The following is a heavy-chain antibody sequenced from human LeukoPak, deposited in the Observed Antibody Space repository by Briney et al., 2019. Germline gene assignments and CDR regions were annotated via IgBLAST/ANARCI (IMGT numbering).Heavy chain of an antibody. CDR1: GYTFTGYY. Sequence: ASVKVSCKASGYTFTGYYMHWVRQAPGQGLEWMGWINTNTGNPTYAQGFTGRFVFSLDTSVSTAYLQISSLKAEDTAVYYCARVRAAGDEKSSFDYWGQGTLVTVSS. CDR3: ARVRAAGDEKSSFDY. D-gene: IGHD6-13*01. V-gene: IGHV7-4-1*02. J-gene: IGHJ4*02. CDR2: INTNTGNP.